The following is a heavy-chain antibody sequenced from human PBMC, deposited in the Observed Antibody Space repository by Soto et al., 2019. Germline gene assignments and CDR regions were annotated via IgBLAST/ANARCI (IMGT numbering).Heavy chain of an antibody. CDR3: ALSMATNFDY. V-gene: IGHV4-39*01. D-gene: IGHD5-12*01. CDR2: IYYSGST. Sequence: SETLSLTCTVSGGSISSSSYYWGWIRQPPGKGREWIGSIYYSGSTYYNPSLKSRVTISVDTSKNQFSLKLSSVTAADTAVYYCALSMATNFDYWGQGTLVTVSS. J-gene: IGHJ4*02. CDR1: GGSISSSSYY.